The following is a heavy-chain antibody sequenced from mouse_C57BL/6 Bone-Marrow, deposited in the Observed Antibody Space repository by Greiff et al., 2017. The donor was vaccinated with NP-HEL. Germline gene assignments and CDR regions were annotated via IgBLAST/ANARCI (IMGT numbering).Heavy chain of an antibody. CDR1: GFNIKDDY. Sequence: EVKLQESGAELVRPGASVKLSCTASGFNIKDDYMHWVKQRPEQGLEWIGWIDPENGDTEYASKFQGKATITADTSSNTAYLQLSSLTSEDTAVYYCTQITTVVATDYWGQGTTLTVSS. CDR2: IDPENGDT. V-gene: IGHV14-4*01. CDR3: TQITTVVATDY. D-gene: IGHD1-1*01. J-gene: IGHJ2*01.